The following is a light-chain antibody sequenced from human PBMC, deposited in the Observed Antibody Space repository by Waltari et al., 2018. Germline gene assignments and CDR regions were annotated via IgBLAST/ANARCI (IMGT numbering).Light chain of an antibody. V-gene: IGKV3-20*01. CDR3: QKYVRLPAT. J-gene: IGKJ1*01. CDR2: DAS. Sequence: EIVLTPSPGTLSLSPGDAATLSCRASQSVSRALAWYTQKPGQAPRLLIYDASTRATGIPDRFSGSGSGTDFSLTISRLEPEDFAVYYCQKYVRLPATFGQGTKVEIK. CDR1: QSVSRA.